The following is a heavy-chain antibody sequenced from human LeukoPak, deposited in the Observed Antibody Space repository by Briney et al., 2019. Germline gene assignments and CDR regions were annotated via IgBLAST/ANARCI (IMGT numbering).Heavy chain of an antibody. J-gene: IGHJ4*02. Sequence: GASVTVSCKASGYTFTGYYMHWVRQAPGQGLEWMGWINPNSGGTNYAQKFQGRVTMTRDTSISTAYMELSRLRSDDTAVYYCARTSSGWYAGYDYWGQGTLVTVSS. CDR3: ARTSSGWYAGYDY. CDR1: GYTFTGYY. D-gene: IGHD6-19*01. CDR2: INPNSGGT. V-gene: IGHV1-2*02.